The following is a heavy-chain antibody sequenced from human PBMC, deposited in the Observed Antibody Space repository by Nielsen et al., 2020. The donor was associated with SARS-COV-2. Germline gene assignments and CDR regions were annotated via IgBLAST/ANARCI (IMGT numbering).Heavy chain of an antibody. D-gene: IGHD5-18*01. CDR2: IWYDGSNK. V-gene: IGHV3-33*01. Sequence: GESLKISCAASGFTFSSYGMHWVRQAPGKGLEWVAVIWYDGSNKYYADSVKGRFTISRGNSKNTLYLQMNSLRAEDTAVYYCARVADTAMVNDYWGQGTLVTVSS. CDR1: GFTFSSYG. CDR3: ARVADTAMVNDY. J-gene: IGHJ4*02.